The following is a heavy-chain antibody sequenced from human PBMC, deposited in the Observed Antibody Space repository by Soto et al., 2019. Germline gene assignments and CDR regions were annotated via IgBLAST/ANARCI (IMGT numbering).Heavy chain of an antibody. V-gene: IGHV4-59*01. Sequence: QVQLQESGPGLVRPSETLSLTCTVSGGSISRYFWSWIRQSPGKGLEWIGYIFYTGSTTYNPSLKSRVTISIDTSKNQFSLKLSSLASADTAVYYCAHFSDLEWFDPWGQGNLVTVSS. J-gene: IGHJ5*02. CDR2: IFYTGST. CDR3: AHFSDLEWFDP. D-gene: IGHD2-21*01. CDR1: GGSISRYF.